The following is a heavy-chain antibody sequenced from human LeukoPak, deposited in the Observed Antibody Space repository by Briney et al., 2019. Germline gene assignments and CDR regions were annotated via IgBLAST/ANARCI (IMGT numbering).Heavy chain of an antibody. CDR3: AKVGIGAGIDS. J-gene: IGHJ4*02. V-gene: IGHV3-30*18. CDR1: GFTFSHYS. D-gene: IGHD1-26*01. Sequence: GRSLRLSCEASGFTFSHYSMHWVRQAPGKGLQWVAVISYDGNYKYYADSVKGRFTISRDNSKNTMYLQMNSLRTDDTAVYYCAKVGIGAGIDSWGQGTLVTVSS. CDR2: ISYDGNYK.